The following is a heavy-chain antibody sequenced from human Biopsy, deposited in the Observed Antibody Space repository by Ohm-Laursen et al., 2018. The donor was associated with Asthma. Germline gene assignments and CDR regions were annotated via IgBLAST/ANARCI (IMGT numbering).Heavy chain of an antibody. CDR3: ARGDSSGWSHYYFDY. V-gene: IGHV3-53*01. D-gene: IGHD6-19*01. J-gene: IGHJ4*02. CDR2: IYSGGTS. CDR1: GFTVSRDH. Sequence: SLRLSCAASGFTVSRDHMFWVRQAPEKGLEWVSVIYSGGTSHTADSVRGRFTTSRDFSKNTLHLQMHSLRVEDTAVYYCARGDSSGWSHYYFDYWGQGTLVTVSS.